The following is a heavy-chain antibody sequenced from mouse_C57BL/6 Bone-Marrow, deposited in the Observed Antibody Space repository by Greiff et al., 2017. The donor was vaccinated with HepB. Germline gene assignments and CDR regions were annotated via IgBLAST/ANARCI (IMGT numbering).Heavy chain of an antibody. Sequence: QVQLKQPGAELVKPGASVKVSCKASGYTFTSYWMHWVKQRPGQGLEWIGRIHPSDSDTNYNQKFKGKATLTVDKSSSTAYMQLSSLTSEDSAVYYCAMLYYYGSSHYYFDYWGQGTTLTVSS. CDR1: GYTFTSYW. V-gene: IGHV1-74*01. CDR2: IHPSDSDT. CDR3: AMLYYYGSSHYYFDY. J-gene: IGHJ2*01. D-gene: IGHD1-1*01.